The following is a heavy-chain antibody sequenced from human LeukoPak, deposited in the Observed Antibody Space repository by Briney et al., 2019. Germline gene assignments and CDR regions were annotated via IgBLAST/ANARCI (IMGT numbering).Heavy chain of an antibody. CDR2: INLVGSER. Sequence: GGSLRLSCAASGFTFSGHSTTWGRQAPGKGLGWVANINLVGSERFYVEFVTGRFTISRDNAENSMYLQMNSLRAEDTAVYYCGRVIAGAIDYWGQGTLVTVSS. J-gene: IGHJ4*02. V-gene: IGHV3-7*01. CDR1: GFTFSGHS. D-gene: IGHD6-13*01. CDR3: GRVIAGAIDY.